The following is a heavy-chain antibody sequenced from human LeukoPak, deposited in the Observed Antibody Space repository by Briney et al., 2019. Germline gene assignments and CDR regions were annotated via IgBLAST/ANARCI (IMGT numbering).Heavy chain of an antibody. CDR3: AKDLPRRPIQSGALDY. CDR1: GFTFSSYA. J-gene: IGHJ4*02. CDR2: ISGSGGST. V-gene: IGHV3-23*01. Sequence: QPGGSLRLSCAASGFTFSSYAMSWVRQAPGKGLEWVSAISGSGGSTYYADSVKGRFTISRDNSKNTLYLQMNSLRAEDTAVYYCAKDLPRRPIQSGALDYWGQGTLVTVSS. D-gene: IGHD2-2*02.